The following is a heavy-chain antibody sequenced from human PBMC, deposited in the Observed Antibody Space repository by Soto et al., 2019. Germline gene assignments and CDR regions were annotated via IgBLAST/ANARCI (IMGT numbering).Heavy chain of an antibody. CDR1: GGSISSSSYY. J-gene: IGHJ3*02. V-gene: IGHV4-39*01. CDR3: ARPGSGSTLGFRDLVI. CDR2: IYYSGST. Sequence: SETLSLTCTVSGGSISSSSYYWGWIRQPPGKGLEWIGSIYYSGSTYYNPSLKSRVTISVDTSKDQFYLKLSSVTAADTAVYYCARPGSGSTLGFRDLVIWCQETMLTV. D-gene: IGHD3-22*01.